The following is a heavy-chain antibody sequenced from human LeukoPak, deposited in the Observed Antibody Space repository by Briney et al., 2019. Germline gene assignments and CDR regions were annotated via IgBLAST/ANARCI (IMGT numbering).Heavy chain of an antibody. CDR3: ARGEPGYDSSGYYYDY. D-gene: IGHD3-22*01. J-gene: IGHJ4*02. Sequence: SVKVSCKASGCTFSSYAISWVRQAPGQGLVWMGGIIPIFCTANYAQKFQGRVTITADESTSTAYMELSRLRSEDTAVYYCARGEPGYDSSGYYYDYWGQGTLVTVSS. CDR1: GCTFSSYA. V-gene: IGHV1-69*01. CDR2: IIPIFCTA.